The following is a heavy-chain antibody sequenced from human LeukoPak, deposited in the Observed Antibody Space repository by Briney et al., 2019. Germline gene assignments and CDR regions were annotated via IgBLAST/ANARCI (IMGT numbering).Heavy chain of an antibody. CDR2: ISSSSSYI. D-gene: IGHD6-19*01. J-gene: IGHJ4*02. CDR1: GFTFSSYS. CDR3: AKDGYSSGWYYFDY. Sequence: GGSLRLSCAASGFTFSSYSMNWVRQAPGKGLEWVSSISSSSSYIYYADSVEGRFTISRDNSKNTLYLQMNSLRAEDTAVYYCAKDGYSSGWYYFDYWSQGTLVTVSS. V-gene: IGHV3-21*04.